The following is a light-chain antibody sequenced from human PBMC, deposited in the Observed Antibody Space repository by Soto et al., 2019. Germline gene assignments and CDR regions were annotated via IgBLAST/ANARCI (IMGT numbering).Light chain of an antibody. Sequence: QSALTQPPSASGSPGQSVTISCTGTISDVGAYNYVSWYQQYPGKAPKLMIYEVTKRPSGVPDRFSGSKSGNTAYLTVSGLQPEDEADYYCSSYVGNNIWVFGGGTKVTVL. V-gene: IGLV2-8*01. J-gene: IGLJ3*02. CDR2: EVT. CDR3: SSYVGNNIWV. CDR1: ISDVGAYNY.